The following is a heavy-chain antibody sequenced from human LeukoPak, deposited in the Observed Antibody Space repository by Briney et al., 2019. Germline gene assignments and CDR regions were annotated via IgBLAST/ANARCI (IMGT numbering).Heavy chain of an antibody. CDR3: STGSGHAFDI. D-gene: IGHD3-10*01. CDR2: IYRGGGT. Sequence: GVSLRLSCAASGFTVSSIYMSWVRQAPGKGLEWVSIIYRGGGTSYANSVRGRFIISRDNAKNTLYVQMNSLRAEDTAVYYCSTGSGHAFDIWGRGTMVTVSS. V-gene: IGHV3-53*01. CDR1: GFTVSSIY. J-gene: IGHJ3*02.